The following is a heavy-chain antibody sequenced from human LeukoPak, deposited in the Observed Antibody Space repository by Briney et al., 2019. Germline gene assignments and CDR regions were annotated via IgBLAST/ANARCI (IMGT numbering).Heavy chain of an antibody. Sequence: GGFLRLSCAASGFTFSGSAMHWVRQASGKGLEWVGRIRSKANSYATAYAASVKGRFTISRDDSKNTAYLQMNSLKTEDTAVYYCTNLPAAAGTRFGYWGQGTLVTVSS. V-gene: IGHV3-73*01. CDR1: GFTFSGSA. CDR2: IRSKANSYAT. D-gene: IGHD6-13*01. J-gene: IGHJ4*02. CDR3: TNLPAAAGTRFGY.